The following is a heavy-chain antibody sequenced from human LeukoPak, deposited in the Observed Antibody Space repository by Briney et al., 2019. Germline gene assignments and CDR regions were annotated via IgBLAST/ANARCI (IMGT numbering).Heavy chain of an antibody. V-gene: IGHV3-23*01. Sequence: GGSLRLSCAASGFSFSSYAMTWARQAPVKGLEWVSAISGDGTRTYYADSVKGRFTISRDNSKNTLYLEMSSLRVEDTAIYYCAKWPEGAMDYFDYWGQGTLVAVSS. CDR2: ISGDGTRT. J-gene: IGHJ4*02. CDR3: AKWPEGAMDYFDY. D-gene: IGHD3-16*01. CDR1: GFSFSSYA.